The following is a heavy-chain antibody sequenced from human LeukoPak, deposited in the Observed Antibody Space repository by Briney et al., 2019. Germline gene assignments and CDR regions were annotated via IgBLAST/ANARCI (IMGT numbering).Heavy chain of an antibody. CDR2: INPNTGGT. J-gene: IGHJ4*02. D-gene: IGHD2-15*01. CDR1: GYTFTAYY. V-gene: IGHV1-2*02. Sequence: ASVKVSCKASGYTFTAYYMHWVRQAPGQGLGWMGWINPNTGGTNYAQSFQGRVTMTGDTSINTASMELSGLRSDDTAVYYCARALCSGGSCYPAPPGIDFWGQGTLVTVSS. CDR3: ARALCSGGSCYPAPPGIDF.